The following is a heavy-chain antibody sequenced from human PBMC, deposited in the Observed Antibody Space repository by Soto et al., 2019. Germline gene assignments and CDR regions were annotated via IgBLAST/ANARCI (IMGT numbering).Heavy chain of an antibody. CDR2: ISANSGIT. CDR1: GYLFTNYG. J-gene: IGHJ5*02. V-gene: IGHV1-18*01. Sequence: QAQLVQSGPEVKKPGASVKVSCKASGYLFTNYGITWVRRAPGQGLEWMGWISANSGITYNAERLQGRVTMTTDTSTSTAYLELRNLGSDDTAIYYCARGPTRSYNYFDPWGQGTQVTVSS. CDR3: ARGPTRSYNYFDP.